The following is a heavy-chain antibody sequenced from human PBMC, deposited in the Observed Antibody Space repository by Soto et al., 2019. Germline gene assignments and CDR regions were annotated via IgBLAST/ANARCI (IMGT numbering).Heavy chain of an antibody. CDR1: GGFISSYY. Sequence: QVQLQESGPGLVKPSETLSLTCTVSGGFISSYYWSWIRQPAGKGLEWIGRIYTSGSTNYNPSLKSRVTMSVDTSKNQFSLKLSSVTAADTAVYYCAREGVTMVRGALDYWGQGTLVTVSS. J-gene: IGHJ4*02. D-gene: IGHD3-10*01. CDR2: IYTSGST. V-gene: IGHV4-4*07. CDR3: AREGVTMVRGALDY.